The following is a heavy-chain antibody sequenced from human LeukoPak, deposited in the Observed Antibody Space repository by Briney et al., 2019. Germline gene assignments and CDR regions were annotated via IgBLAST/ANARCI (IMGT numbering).Heavy chain of an antibody. Sequence: GGSLRLSCAASGFTFSSYWMHWVRQAPGKGLVWVSRINSDGSSTSSADSVKGRFTISRDNAKNSLYLQMNSLRVEDTAFYYCARNSGANVYTYSFQYWGRGTLVTVSS. D-gene: IGHD1-26*01. CDR3: ARNSGANVYTYSFQY. V-gene: IGHV3-74*01. CDR2: INSDGSST. J-gene: IGHJ4*02. CDR1: GFTFSSYW.